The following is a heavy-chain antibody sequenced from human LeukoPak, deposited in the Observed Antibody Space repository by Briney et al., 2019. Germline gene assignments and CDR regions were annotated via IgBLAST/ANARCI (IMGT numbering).Heavy chain of an antibody. CDR3: AKDMVSTMVRGHFDY. V-gene: IGHV3-43*02. J-gene: IGHJ4*02. CDR1: GFTFDDYA. Sequence: GGSLRLSCAASGFTFDDYAMHWVRQAPGKGLEWVSLISGDGGNTHYADSVKGRFTISRDNAKNSLYLQMNSLRAEDTALYYCAKDMVSTMVRGHFDYWGQGTLVTVSS. D-gene: IGHD3-10*01. CDR2: ISGDGGNT.